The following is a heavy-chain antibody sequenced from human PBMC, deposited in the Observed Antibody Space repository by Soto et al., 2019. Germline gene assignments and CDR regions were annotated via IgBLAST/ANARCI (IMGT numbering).Heavy chain of an antibody. V-gene: IGHV3-48*02. J-gene: IGHJ5*02. D-gene: IGHD6-13*01. Sequence: TGGSLRLSCAASGFTFSSYSMNWVRQAPGKGLEWVSYISSSSSTIYYADSVKGRFTISRDNAKNSLYLQMNSLRDEDTAVYYCARSRVSSSRNWFDPWGQGTLVTVSS. CDR2: ISSSSSTI. CDR1: GFTFSSYS. CDR3: ARSRVSSSRNWFDP.